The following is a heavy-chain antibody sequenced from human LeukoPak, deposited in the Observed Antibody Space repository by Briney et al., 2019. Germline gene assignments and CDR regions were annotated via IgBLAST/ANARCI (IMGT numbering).Heavy chain of an antibody. Sequence: PGRSLRLSCAASGFTFSGYGMHWVRQAPGKGLEWVAVISYDGSNKYYADSVKGRFTISRDNSKNTLYLQMNSLRAEDTAVYYCAKEGHGSSLDYWGQGTPVTVSS. CDR1: GFTFSGYG. CDR3: AKEGHGSSLDY. CDR2: ISYDGSNK. J-gene: IGHJ4*02. D-gene: IGHD6-13*01. V-gene: IGHV3-30*18.